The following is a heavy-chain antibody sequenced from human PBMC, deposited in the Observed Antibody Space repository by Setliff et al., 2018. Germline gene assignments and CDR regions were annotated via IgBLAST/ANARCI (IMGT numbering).Heavy chain of an antibody. CDR3: VRRVYSSSSGYYHYYMDV. Sequence: GASVKVSCKASGYTFTSHYMHWVRQAPGPGLEWMGTINPSSGRTSYAQKFQGRVTMTRDTSTSTVYMDMSSLRSEDTAVYYCVRRVYSSSSGYYHYYMDVWGKGTTVTVSS. V-gene: IGHV1-46*01. J-gene: IGHJ6*03. CDR1: GYTFTSHY. D-gene: IGHD6-6*01. CDR2: INPSSGRT.